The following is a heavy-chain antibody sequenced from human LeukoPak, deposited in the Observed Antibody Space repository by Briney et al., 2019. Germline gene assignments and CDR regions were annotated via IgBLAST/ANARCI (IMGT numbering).Heavy chain of an antibody. CDR3: ARGVVELDY. Sequence: SETLSLTCTVSGGSISSYYWSWTRQPPGKGLEWIGYIYYSGSTNYNPSLKSRVTISVDTSKNQFSLKLSSVTAADTAVYYCARGVVELDYWGQGTLVTVSS. J-gene: IGHJ4*02. CDR2: IYYSGST. CDR1: GGSISSYY. V-gene: IGHV4-59*01. D-gene: IGHD5-24*01.